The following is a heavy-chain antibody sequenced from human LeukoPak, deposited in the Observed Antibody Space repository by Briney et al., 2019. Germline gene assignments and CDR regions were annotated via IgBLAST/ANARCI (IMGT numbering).Heavy chain of an antibody. D-gene: IGHD2-2*02. CDR2: FDPEDGET. Sequence: ASVKVSCKVSGYTLTELSMHWVRQAPGKGLEWMGGFDPEDGETIYAQKFQGRVTMTEDTSTDTAYMELSSLRSEDTAVYYCATDRYCSSTSCYRAFDYWGREPWSPSPQ. CDR3: ATDRYCSSTSCYRAFDY. V-gene: IGHV1-24*01. CDR1: GYTLTELS. J-gene: IGHJ4*02.